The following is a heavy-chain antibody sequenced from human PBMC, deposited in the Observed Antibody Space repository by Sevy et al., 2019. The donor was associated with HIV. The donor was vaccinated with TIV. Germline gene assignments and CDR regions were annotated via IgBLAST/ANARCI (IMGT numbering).Heavy chain of an antibody. CDR1: GFTFTSFP. Sequence: GGSLRLSCAASGFTFTSFPMSWVRQAPGKGLEWVSAISGSGGGTYYADSVKGRFTISRDNSKNTLYPQMASLRAEDTAVYYCAKRRNGDFDYWGQGTLVTVSS. V-gene: IGHV3-23*01. J-gene: IGHJ4*02. CDR2: ISGSGGGT. CDR3: AKRRNGDFDY. D-gene: IGHD2-8*01.